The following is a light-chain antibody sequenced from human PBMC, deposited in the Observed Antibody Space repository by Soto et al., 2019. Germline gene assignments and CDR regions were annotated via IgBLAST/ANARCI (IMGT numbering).Light chain of an antibody. CDR1: QSISSW. CDR2: DAS. CDR3: QQYSSYSKT. Sequence: DIQMTQSPSSLSASGGDRLTITCRASQSISSWLAWYQQRPGKAPKLLIFDASSLESGVPSRFSGSGSGTEFTLTISSLQPDDFATYYCQQYSSYSKTFGQGTKVDIK. V-gene: IGKV1-5*01. J-gene: IGKJ1*01.